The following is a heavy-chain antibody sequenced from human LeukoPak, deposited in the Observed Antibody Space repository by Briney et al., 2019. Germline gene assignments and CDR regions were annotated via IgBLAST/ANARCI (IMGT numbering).Heavy chain of an antibody. D-gene: IGHD6-19*01. CDR1: GFTFSSYG. Sequence: GGSLRLSCAASGFTFSSYGMHWVRQAPGKGLEWVAFIRYDGNNKYYADSVKGRFTISRDNSKNTLYLQMNSLRVEDTAVYYCARDLGYSSGPNYWGQGTRVTVSS. CDR2: IRYDGNNK. CDR3: ARDLGYSSGPNY. V-gene: IGHV3-30*02. J-gene: IGHJ4*02.